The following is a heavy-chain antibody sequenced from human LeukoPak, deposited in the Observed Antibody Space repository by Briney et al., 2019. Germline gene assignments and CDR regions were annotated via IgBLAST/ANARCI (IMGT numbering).Heavy chain of an antibody. J-gene: IGHJ5*02. D-gene: IGHD3-10*01. CDR3: ARDPNGSGSYYSDWFDP. CDR2: ITSSSSYI. CDR1: GFTFSSYS. V-gene: IGHV3-21*04. Sequence: GGSLRLSCAASGFTFSSYSMNWVRQAPGKGLEWVSSITSSSSYINYADSVKGRFTISRDNAKNSLYLQMNSLRAEDTAVYYCARDPNGSGSYYSDWFDPWGQGTLVTVSS.